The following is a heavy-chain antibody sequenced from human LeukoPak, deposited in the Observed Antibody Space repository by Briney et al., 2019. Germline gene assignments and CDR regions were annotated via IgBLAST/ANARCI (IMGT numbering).Heavy chain of an antibody. Sequence: GGSLRLSCAASGFTFSSYSMNWVRQAPGKGLEWVSYISSSSSTIYYADSVKGRFTISSDNAKNSLYLQMNSLRAEDTAVYYCARDDGYSYGEFDYWGQGTLVTVSS. D-gene: IGHD5-18*01. CDR1: GFTFSSYS. CDR3: ARDDGYSYGEFDY. CDR2: ISSSSSTI. J-gene: IGHJ4*02. V-gene: IGHV3-48*01.